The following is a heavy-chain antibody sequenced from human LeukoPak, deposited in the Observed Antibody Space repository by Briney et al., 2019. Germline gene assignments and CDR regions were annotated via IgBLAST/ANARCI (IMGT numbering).Heavy chain of an antibody. CDR3: ATAGGWELPFDY. Sequence: GASVTVSCKGAGYTFTDYYMHWVQQAPGKGLEWMGLVDPEDGETIYAEKFQGRVTITADTSTDTAYMELSSLRSEDTAVYYCATAGGWELPFDYWGQGTLVTVSS. V-gene: IGHV1-69-2*01. J-gene: IGHJ4*02. CDR1: GYTFTDYY. D-gene: IGHD1-26*01. CDR2: VDPEDGET.